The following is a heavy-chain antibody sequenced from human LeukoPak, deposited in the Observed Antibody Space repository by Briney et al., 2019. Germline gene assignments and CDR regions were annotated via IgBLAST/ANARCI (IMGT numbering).Heavy chain of an antibody. D-gene: IGHD6-19*01. CDR1: GGSFSGYY. Sequence: SETLSLTCAVYGGSFSGYYWSWIRQPPGKGLEWIGEINHSGSTNYNPSLKSRVTISVDTSKNQFSLKLSSVTAADTAVYYCARGVNQWLVTRWYFDYWGQGTLVTVSS. CDR2: INHSGST. CDR3: ARGVNQWLVTRWYFDY. V-gene: IGHV4-34*01. J-gene: IGHJ4*02.